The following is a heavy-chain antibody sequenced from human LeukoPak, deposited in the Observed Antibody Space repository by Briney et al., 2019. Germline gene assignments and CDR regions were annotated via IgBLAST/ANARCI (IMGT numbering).Heavy chain of an antibody. D-gene: IGHD2-21*02. V-gene: IGHV3-53*01. CDR3: VREDTPATANY. J-gene: IGHJ4*02. CDR1: GFTVDSNY. CDR2: IYTGGNT. Sequence: TGGSLRLSCAASGFTVDSNYLSWVRQAPGKGLEWVSTIYTGGNTYYAASVKGRFTISRDFSKNTVFLHMNSLRAGDTAVYYCVREDTPATANYWGQGTLVTISS.